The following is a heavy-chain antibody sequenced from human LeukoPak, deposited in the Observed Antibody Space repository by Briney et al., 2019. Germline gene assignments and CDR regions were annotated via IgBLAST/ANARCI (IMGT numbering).Heavy chain of an antibody. J-gene: IGHJ4*02. CDR2: ISSAGTT. Sequence: PGGSLRLSCAASGFTVSSSYMSWVRQAPGKGLEWVSIISSAGTTYYADSVKGRFTISRDNSKNTVYLQVNSLRVEDTAVYYCARDLEAANTYYFDYWGQGTMVTVSS. CDR3: ARDLEAANTYYFDY. CDR1: GFTVSSSY. V-gene: IGHV3-66*01. D-gene: IGHD6-13*01.